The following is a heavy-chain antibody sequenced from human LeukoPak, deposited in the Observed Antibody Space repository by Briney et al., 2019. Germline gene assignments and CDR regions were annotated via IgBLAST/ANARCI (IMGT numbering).Heavy chain of an antibody. Sequence: ASVKVSCKVSGYTLTKLSMHWVRQAPGKGLEWMGGFDPEDGETIYAQKFQGRVTMTEDTSTDTAYMELSSLRSEDTAVYYCATINYYGSGSYLYYHYYVDVWGKGTTVTVSS. J-gene: IGHJ6*03. CDR1: GYTLTKLS. V-gene: IGHV1-24*01. CDR2: FDPEDGET. CDR3: ATINYYGSGSYLYYHYYVDV. D-gene: IGHD3-10*01.